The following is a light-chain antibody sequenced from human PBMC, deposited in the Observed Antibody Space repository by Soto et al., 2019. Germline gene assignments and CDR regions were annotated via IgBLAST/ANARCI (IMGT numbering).Light chain of an antibody. Sequence: DIVLQKPSPTLSVSPGERATLSCRVSQSVSSNLAWYQQKTGKAPRLLIYGASTRATGIPARFSGRVSGTEFTLTISSLQSEEFAGYYGQQRDNWPPPWTFGQGTKVDIK. CDR1: QSVSSN. J-gene: IGKJ1*01. CDR3: QQRDNWPPPWT. V-gene: IGKV3-15*01. CDR2: GAS.